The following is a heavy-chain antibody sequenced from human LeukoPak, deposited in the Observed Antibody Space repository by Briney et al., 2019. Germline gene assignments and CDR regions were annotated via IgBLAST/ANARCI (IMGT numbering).Heavy chain of an antibody. CDR3: ARETLGIVVVPAAPETNDAFDI. V-gene: IGHV1-46*01. J-gene: IGHJ3*02. Sequence: ASVKVSCKASGYTFTSYYMHWVRQAPGQGLEWMGIINPSGCSTSYAQKFQVKATMTRDMSTSTVYMELSSLRSEETAVYYCARETLGIVVVPAAPETNDAFDIWGQGTMVTVSS. CDR1: GYTFTSYY. CDR2: INPSGCST. D-gene: IGHD2-2*03.